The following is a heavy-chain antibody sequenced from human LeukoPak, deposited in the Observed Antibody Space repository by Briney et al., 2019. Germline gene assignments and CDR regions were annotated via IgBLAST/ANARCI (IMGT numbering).Heavy chain of an antibody. Sequence: PSETLSLTCSVSGDSISYFYWSWIRQAAGKGLEWIGRIYNSGSTDYNASLKSRVTISVDTSKNQFSLKLSSVTAADTAVYYCARALEGYCSSTSCYAVNWFDPWGQGTLVTVSS. J-gene: IGHJ5*02. V-gene: IGHV4-4*07. CDR1: GDSISYFY. CDR3: ARALEGYCSSTSCYAVNWFDP. D-gene: IGHD2-2*01. CDR2: IYNSGST.